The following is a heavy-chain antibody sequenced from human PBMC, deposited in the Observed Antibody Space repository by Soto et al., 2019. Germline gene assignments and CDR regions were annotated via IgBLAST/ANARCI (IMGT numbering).Heavy chain of an antibody. D-gene: IGHD4-17*01. CDR3: AILGLTTVVGKNYYYYGMDV. CDR2: IYPRDSDT. Sequence: GESLKISCKGSGYSFTNYWIGWVRQMPGKGLEWMGIIYPRDSDTRYSPSFQGQVTISADKSISTAYLQWSGLKASDTAMYYCAILGLTTVVGKNYYYYGMDVWGQGTTVTVSS. J-gene: IGHJ6*02. V-gene: IGHV5-51*01. CDR1: GYSFTNYW.